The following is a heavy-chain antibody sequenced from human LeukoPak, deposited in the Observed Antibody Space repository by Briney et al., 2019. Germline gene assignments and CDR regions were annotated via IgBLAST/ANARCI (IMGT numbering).Heavy chain of an antibody. Sequence: GGSLRLSCAASGFTFSDYYMSWIRQAPGKGLEWVSYISSSGSTIYYADSGKGRFSISRDNAKNSLYLQMNSLGAEDTAVYYCARLSIVGATGDAFDIWGQGTMVTVSS. D-gene: IGHD1-26*01. J-gene: IGHJ3*02. CDR3: ARLSIVGATGDAFDI. CDR2: ISSSGSTI. CDR1: GFTFSDYY. V-gene: IGHV3-11*04.